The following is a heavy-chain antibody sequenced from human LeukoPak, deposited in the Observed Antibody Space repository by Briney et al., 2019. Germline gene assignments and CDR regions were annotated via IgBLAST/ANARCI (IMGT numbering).Heavy chain of an antibody. CDR2: ISSSGSTI. V-gene: IGHV3-48*04. J-gene: IGHJ6*02. Sequence: GGSLRLSRAASGFTFSSYSMNWVRQAPGKGLEWVSYISSSGSTIYYADSVKGRFTISRDNAKNSLYLQMNSLRAEDTAVYYCARDREEWELSYGMDVWGQGTTVTVSS. D-gene: IGHD1-26*01. CDR1: GFTFSSYS. CDR3: ARDREEWELSYGMDV.